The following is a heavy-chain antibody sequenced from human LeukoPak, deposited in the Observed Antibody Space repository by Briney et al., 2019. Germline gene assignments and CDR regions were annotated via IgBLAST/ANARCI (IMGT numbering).Heavy chain of an antibody. CDR3: ARDRIVVVPAATHYYYYGMDV. V-gene: IGHV4-4*07. CDR1: GGSISSYY. Sequence: SETLSLTCTVSGGSISSYYWSWIRQPAGKGLEWIGRIYTSGSTNYNPSLKSRVTMSVDTSKNQFSLMLSSVTAADTAVYYCARDRIVVVPAATHYYYYGMDVWGQGTTVAVSS. J-gene: IGHJ6*02. CDR2: IYTSGST. D-gene: IGHD2-2*01.